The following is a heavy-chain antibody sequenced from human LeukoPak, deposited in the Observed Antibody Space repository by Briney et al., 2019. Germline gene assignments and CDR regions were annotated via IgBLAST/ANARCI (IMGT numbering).Heavy chain of an antibody. D-gene: IGHD6-13*01. CDR3: ARTIRLRSSWYSSSWTDAFDI. Sequence: PGGSLRLSCAASGFTFSSYEMNWVRQAPGKGLEWVSYISSSGSTIYYADSVKGRFTISRDNAKNSLYLQMNSLRAEDTAVYYCARTIRLRSSWYSSSWTDAFDIWGQGTMVTVSS. J-gene: IGHJ3*02. CDR2: ISSSGSTI. CDR1: GFTFSSYE. V-gene: IGHV3-48*03.